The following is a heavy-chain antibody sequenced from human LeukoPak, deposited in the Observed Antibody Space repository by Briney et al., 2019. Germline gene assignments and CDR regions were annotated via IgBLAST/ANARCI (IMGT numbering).Heavy chain of an antibody. CDR1: GFTFSNYW. CDR3: ARARYSDF. V-gene: IGHV3-7*01. CDR2: IKEDGSEK. J-gene: IGHJ4*02. Sequence: GGSLRLSCVASGFTFSNYWMTWVRQAPGKGLEWVANIKEDGSEKNYADSVKGRFTISRDNAKNSLYLQTNSLRGEDTAVYYCARARYSDFWGQGTLVTVSS.